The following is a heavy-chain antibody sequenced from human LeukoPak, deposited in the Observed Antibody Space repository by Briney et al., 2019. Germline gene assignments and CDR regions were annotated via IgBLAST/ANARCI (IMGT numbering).Heavy chain of an antibody. D-gene: IGHD3-3*01. CDR1: GFTFSSYW. J-gene: IGHJ4*02. CDR3: AKAGITISGPGDH. V-gene: IGHV3-74*01. Sequence: GGSLRLSCAASGFTFSSYWMHWVRHAPGKGLVWVSRINSDGSSTSYADSVKGRFTISRDNSKNTLYLQMNSLRAEDTAVYYCAKAGITISGPGDHWGQGTLVTVSS. CDR2: INSDGSST.